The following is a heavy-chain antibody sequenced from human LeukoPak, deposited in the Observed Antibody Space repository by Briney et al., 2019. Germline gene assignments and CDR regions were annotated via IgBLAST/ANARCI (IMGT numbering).Heavy chain of an antibody. D-gene: IGHD3-3*01. CDR2: IYYSGST. Sequence: SETLSLTCTVSGGSISSSSYYWGWIRQPPGKGLEWIGSIYYSGSTYYNPSLKSRVTISVDTSKNQFSLKLSSVTAADTAVYYCARGKNDFLEFPYLDYYYYGMDVWGQGTLVTVSS. CDR3: ARGKNDFLEFPYLDYYYYGMDV. J-gene: IGHJ6*02. V-gene: IGHV4-39*07. CDR1: GGSISSSSYY.